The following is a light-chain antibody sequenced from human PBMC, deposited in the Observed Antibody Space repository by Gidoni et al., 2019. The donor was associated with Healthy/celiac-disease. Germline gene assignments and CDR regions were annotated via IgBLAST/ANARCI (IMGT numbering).Light chain of an antibody. V-gene: IGKV1-39*01. J-gene: IGKJ2*01. CDR2: AAS. CDR1: QKISSN. Sequence: DIQMTQYPSSLSSSVGDSVTITRRASQKISSNLNLYQQKPGKAPKLLIYAASSLQSGVPSRFSCRGSGTDFTLTISSLQPEDFATYYCQQCYSTPYTFGQWTRLEIK. CDR3: QQCYSTPYT.